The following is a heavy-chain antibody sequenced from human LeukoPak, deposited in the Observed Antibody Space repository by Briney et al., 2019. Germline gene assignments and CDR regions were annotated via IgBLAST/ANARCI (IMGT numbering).Heavy chain of an antibody. CDR3: ARDLGQYYDTSDNWFDP. D-gene: IGHD3-22*01. CDR1: EFTFSSYW. J-gene: IGHJ5*02. V-gene: IGHV3-74*01. Sequence: PGGSLRLSCAASEFTFSSYWMHWVRQAPGKGLVWVSRINSDGINTSYADSVKGRFTISRDNAKNTLNLQMNSLRAEDTAVYYCARDLGQYYDTSDNWFDPWGQGTLVTVSS. CDR2: INSDGINT.